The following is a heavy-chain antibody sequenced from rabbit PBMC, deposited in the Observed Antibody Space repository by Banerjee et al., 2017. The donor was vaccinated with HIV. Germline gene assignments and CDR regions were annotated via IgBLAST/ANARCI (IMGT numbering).Heavy chain of an antibody. Sequence: QEQLEESGGGLVQPGASLTLTCKASGFTFSSYSMGWVRQAPGKGLEYIGFINAGSSGSTHYASWAKGRFTISKTSSTTVTLQMTSLTAADTATYFCARVADSGTYGGRFNLWGQGTLVTVS. CDR2: INAGSSGST. CDR3: ARVADSGTYGGRFNL. D-gene: IGHD1-1*01. CDR1: GFTFSSYS. V-gene: IGHV1S45*01. J-gene: IGHJ4*01.